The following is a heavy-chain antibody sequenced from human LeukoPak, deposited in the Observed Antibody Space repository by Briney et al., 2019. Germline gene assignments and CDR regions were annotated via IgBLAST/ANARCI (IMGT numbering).Heavy chain of an antibody. CDR1: GFTFSSYW. V-gene: IGHV3-7*03. D-gene: IGHD6-13*01. CDR2: IKQDGSEK. Sequence: QAGGSLRLSCAASGFTFSSYWMSWVRQAPGKGLEWVANIKQDGSEKYYVDSVKGRFTISRDNAKNSLYLQMNSLRAEDTAVYYCARSRYSSSWYSIPYYYYGMDVWGQGTTVTVSS. J-gene: IGHJ6*02. CDR3: ARSRYSSSWYSIPYYYYGMDV.